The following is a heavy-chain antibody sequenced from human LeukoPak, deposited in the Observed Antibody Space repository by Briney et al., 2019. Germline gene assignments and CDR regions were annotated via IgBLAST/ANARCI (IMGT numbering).Heavy chain of an antibody. Sequence: SVKVSCKASGGTFSSYAISWVRQAPGQGLEWMGGIIPIFGTANYAQKFQGRVTITADESTSTAYMELSSLRSEDTAVYYCARDDSSGNTLFGYWGQGTLVTVSS. J-gene: IGHJ4*02. V-gene: IGHV1-69*13. CDR1: GGTFSSYA. D-gene: IGHD3-22*01. CDR2: IIPIFGTA. CDR3: ARDDSSGNTLFGY.